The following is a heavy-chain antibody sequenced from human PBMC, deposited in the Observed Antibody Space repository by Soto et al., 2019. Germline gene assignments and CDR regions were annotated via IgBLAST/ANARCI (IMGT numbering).Heavy chain of an antibody. V-gene: IGHV3-74*01. Sequence: PGGSLRLSCAASGFTFSSYWMHWVGQAPGKGLVWVSRINSDGSSTSYADSVKGRFTISRDNAKNTLYLQMNSLRAEDTAVYYCAREQQLVLGIYGMDVWRQATTVSAP. CDR2: INSDGSST. CDR1: GFTFSSYW. J-gene: IGHJ6*02. CDR3: AREQQLVLGIYGMDV. D-gene: IGHD6-13*01.